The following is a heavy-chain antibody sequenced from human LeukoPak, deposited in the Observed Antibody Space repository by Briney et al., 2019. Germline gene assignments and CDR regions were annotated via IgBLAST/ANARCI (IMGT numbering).Heavy chain of an antibody. CDR3: AKDLRWFGELLYYAFDI. Sequence: GGSLRLSCAASGFTFSSYGMHWVRQAPGKGLEWVAFIRYDGSNKYYADSVKGRFTISRDNSKNTLYLQMNSPRAEDTAVYYCAKDLRWFGELLYYAFDIWGQGTMVTVSS. CDR1: GFTFSSYG. J-gene: IGHJ3*02. CDR2: IRYDGSNK. V-gene: IGHV3-30*02. D-gene: IGHD3-10*01.